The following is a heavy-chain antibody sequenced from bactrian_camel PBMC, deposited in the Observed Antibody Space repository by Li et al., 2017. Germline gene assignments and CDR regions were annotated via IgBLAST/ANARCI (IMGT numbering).Heavy chain of an antibody. CDR1: GFTYPFSAHY. V-gene: IGHV3S40*01. J-gene: IGHJ6*01. CDR2: LYSGDSAT. D-gene: IGHD6*01. Sequence: VQLVESGGGSVQPGGSLRLSCAASGFTYPFSAHYLGWFRQAPGKEREGIATLYSGDSATFYAASAQGRFTVSQDNAKNTVYLQMNNLKPEDTGMYYCAARNGSNWCGVGWTSFMFSAWGQGTQVTVS. CDR3: AARNGSNWCGVGWTSFMFSA.